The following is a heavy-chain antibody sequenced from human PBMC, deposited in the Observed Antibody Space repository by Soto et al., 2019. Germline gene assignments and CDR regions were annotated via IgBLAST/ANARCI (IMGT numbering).Heavy chain of an antibody. J-gene: IGHJ4*02. CDR1: GFSISSGDFY. CDR2: IYYSGST. D-gene: IGHD2-15*01. Sequence: SETLSLTCPVSGFSISSGDFYWIWIRQPPGKGLEWIGYIYYSGSTYYNPALASRVTLSVETSKSQFSLKLSSVTAADTAVYYCARADCSGATCLFDYWGQGNLVTVSS. CDR3: ARADCSGATCLFDY. V-gene: IGHV4-30-4*01.